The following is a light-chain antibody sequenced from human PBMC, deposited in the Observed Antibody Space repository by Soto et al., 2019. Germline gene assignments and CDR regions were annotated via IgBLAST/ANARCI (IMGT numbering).Light chain of an antibody. CDR2: EVS. Sequence: QSVLTQPPSASGSPGQSVTISCTGTSTDVSGYNYISWYQHHPGKGPKLIIYEVSERPSGVPDRFSGSKSGNTASLTVSGLQAEDEADYYCSSYAGSNNRGVFGSGTKVTV. V-gene: IGLV2-8*01. CDR3: SSYAGSNNRGV. CDR1: STDVSGYNY. J-gene: IGLJ1*01.